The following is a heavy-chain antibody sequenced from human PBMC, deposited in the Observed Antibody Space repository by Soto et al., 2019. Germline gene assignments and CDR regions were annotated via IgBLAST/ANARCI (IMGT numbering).Heavy chain of an antibody. CDR1: SGSISSSNW. J-gene: IGHJ5*02. V-gene: IGHV4-4*02. D-gene: IGHD6-13*01. CDR3: ARSPYSSSWPPRRTNWFDP. Sequence: PSETLSLTCAVSSGSISSSNWWSWVRQPPGKGLEWIGEIYHSGSTNYNPSLKSRVTISVDKSKNQFSLKLSSVTAADTAVYYCARSPYSSSWPPRRTNWFDPWGQGTLVTVSS. CDR2: IYHSGST.